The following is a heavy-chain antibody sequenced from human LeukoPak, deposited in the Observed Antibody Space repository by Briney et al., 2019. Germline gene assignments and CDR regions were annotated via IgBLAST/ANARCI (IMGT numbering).Heavy chain of an antibody. CDR1: GSSFTIYW. CDR3: ASPLYRYDSSGYYNCDY. Sequence: GESLKISCVGSGSSFTIYWISGVRQMPGKGLEWMGRIDPSDSYTNYSPSFQGHVTISADKSISTAYLQWSSLKASDTAMYYCASPLYRYDSSGYYNCDYWGQGTLVTVSS. D-gene: IGHD3-22*01. CDR2: IDPSDSYT. V-gene: IGHV5-10-1*01. J-gene: IGHJ4*02.